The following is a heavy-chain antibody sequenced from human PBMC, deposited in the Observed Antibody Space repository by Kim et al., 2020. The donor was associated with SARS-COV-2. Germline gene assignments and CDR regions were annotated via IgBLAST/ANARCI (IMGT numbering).Heavy chain of an antibody. CDR3: ARVLTRYYYDSSGNDIRKGWFDP. CDR2: INPNSGGT. D-gene: IGHD3-22*01. CDR1: GYTFTGYY. Sequence: ASVKVSCKASGYTFTGYYMHWVRQAPGQGLEWMGWINPNSGGTNYAQKFQGRVTMTRDTSISTAYMELSRLRSDDTAVYYCARVLTRYYYDSSGNDIRKGWFDPWGQGTLVTVSS. J-gene: IGHJ5*02. V-gene: IGHV1-2*02.